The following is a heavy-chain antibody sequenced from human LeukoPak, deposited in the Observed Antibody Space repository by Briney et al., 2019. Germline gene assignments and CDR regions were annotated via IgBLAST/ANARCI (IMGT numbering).Heavy chain of an antibody. CDR1: GGSISSYY. D-gene: IGHD4-17*01. CDR3: ARESRYGDYVKY. Sequence: SETLSLTCTVSGGSISSYYWSWIRQPAGKGLEWIGRIYTSGSTNYNPSLKSRVTMSVDTSKNQLSLKLSSVTAADTAVYYCARESRYGDYVKYWGQGTLVTVSS. J-gene: IGHJ4*02. CDR2: IYTSGST. V-gene: IGHV4-4*07.